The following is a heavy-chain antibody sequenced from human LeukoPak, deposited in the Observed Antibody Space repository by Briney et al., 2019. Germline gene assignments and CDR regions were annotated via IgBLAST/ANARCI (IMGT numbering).Heavy chain of an antibody. V-gene: IGHV3-23*01. CDR3: VALPYRSGWHEGNY. J-gene: IGHJ4*02. D-gene: IGHD6-19*01. Sequence: GGSLRLSCAASTFSFRNFAMSWVRLAPGKGLEWVSGISDSGHRTDYADSVEGRFTISRDNAKNSLYLQMNSLRDEDTAVYYCVALPYRSGWHEGNYWGQGTLVTVSP. CDR2: ISDSGHRT. CDR1: TFSFRNFA.